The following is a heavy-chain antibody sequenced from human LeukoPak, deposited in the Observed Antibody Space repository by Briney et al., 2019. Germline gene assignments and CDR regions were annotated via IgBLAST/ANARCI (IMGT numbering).Heavy chain of an antibody. CDR1: GGSFSGDY. CDR3: ARSTRDCYYGMDV. J-gene: IGHJ6*02. CDR2: INHSGST. D-gene: IGHD1-1*01. V-gene: IGHV4-34*01. Sequence: SETLSLTCAVYGGSFSGDYWSWIRQPPGKGLEWIGEINHSGSTNYNPSLKSRVTISVDTSKNQFSLKLNSVTAADTAVYYCARSTRDCYYGMDVWGQGTSVTVSS.